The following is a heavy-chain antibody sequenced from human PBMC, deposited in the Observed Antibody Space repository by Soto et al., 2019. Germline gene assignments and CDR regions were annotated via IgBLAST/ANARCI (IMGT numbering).Heavy chain of an antibody. CDR2: VYYRGRS. D-gene: IGHD2-8*01. J-gene: IGHJ4*02. Sequence: SETLSLTCTVSGGSVSKSNYYWGWIRQSPGKGLEWIGSVYYRGRSYSKSSVKSRVTISVDTSKNQFSLNLNSVTASDTAVYFCVSQRTSVLPQAYFDYWGPGALVTVSS. CDR3: VSQRTSVLPQAYFDY. V-gene: IGHV4-39*01. CDR1: GGSVSKSNYY.